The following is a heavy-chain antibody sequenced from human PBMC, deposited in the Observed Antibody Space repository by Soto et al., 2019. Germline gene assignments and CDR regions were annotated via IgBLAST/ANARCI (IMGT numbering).Heavy chain of an antibody. Sequence: TLSLTCAVSGGSISSGGYSWSWIRQPPGKGLEWIGYIYHSGSTYYNPSLKSRVTISVDRSKNQFSLKLSSVTAADTAVYYCARGPPQEAYYDSSGWFDYWGQGTLVTVSS. D-gene: IGHD3-22*01. V-gene: IGHV4-30-2*01. J-gene: IGHJ4*02. CDR3: ARGPPQEAYYDSSGWFDY. CDR2: IYHSGST. CDR1: GGSISSGGYS.